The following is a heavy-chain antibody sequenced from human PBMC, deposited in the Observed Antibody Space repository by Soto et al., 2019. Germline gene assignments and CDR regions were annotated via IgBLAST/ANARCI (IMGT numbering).Heavy chain of an antibody. CDR3: ARDKDYYGSRFDP. CDR2: IYYSGST. Sequence: SETLSLTCTVSGGSVSSGSYYWSWIRQPPGKGLEWIGYIYYSGSTNYNPSLKSRVTISVDTSKNQFSLKLSSVTAADPAVYYCARDKDYYGSRFDPSGQGTLVTVSS. V-gene: IGHV4-61*01. D-gene: IGHD3-10*01. CDR1: GGSVSSGSYY. J-gene: IGHJ5*02.